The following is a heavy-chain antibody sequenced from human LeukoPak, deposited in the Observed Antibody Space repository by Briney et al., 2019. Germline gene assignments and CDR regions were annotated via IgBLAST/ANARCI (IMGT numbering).Heavy chain of an antibody. Sequence: GGSLRLSCAASGFTFSSYEMSWVRQAPGKGLEWVSYINRSGSTIYYADSVKGRFTISRDNADNSLYLQMNSLRAEDTAVYYCARKVASGGAAWFDPWGQGALVTVSS. CDR1: GFTFSSYE. J-gene: IGHJ5*02. D-gene: IGHD2-15*01. V-gene: IGHV3-48*03. CDR3: ARKVASGGAAWFDP. CDR2: INRSGSTI.